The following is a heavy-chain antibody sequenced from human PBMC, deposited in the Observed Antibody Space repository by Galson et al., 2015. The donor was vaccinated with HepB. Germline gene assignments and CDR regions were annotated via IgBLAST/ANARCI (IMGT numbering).Heavy chain of an antibody. CDR1: GFTFGSYS. D-gene: IGHD1-26*01. J-gene: IGHJ4*02. CDR2: ISSSSSYI. V-gene: IGHV3-21*01. CDR3: ARDFPPYRIVGATAGY. Sequence: SLRLSCAASGFTFGSYSMNWVRQAPGKGLEWVSSISSSSSYIYYADSVKGRFTISRDNAKNSLYLQMNSLRAEDTAVYYCARDFPPYRIVGATAGYWGQGTLVTVSS.